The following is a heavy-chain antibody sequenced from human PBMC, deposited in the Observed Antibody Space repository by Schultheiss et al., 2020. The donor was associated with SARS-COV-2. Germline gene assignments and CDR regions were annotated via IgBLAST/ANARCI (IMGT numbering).Heavy chain of an antibody. D-gene: IGHD4-17*01. CDR1: GFTFSSYG. CDR3: AKDRGTVTQGSSDY. Sequence: GGSLRLSCAASGFTFSSYGMHWVRQAPGKGLEWVSGISWNSGSTYYADSVKGRFTISRDNSKNTLYLQMNSLRAEDTAVYYCAKDRGTVTQGSSDYWGQGTLVTVSS. V-gene: IGHV3-23*01. J-gene: IGHJ4*02. CDR2: ISWNSGST.